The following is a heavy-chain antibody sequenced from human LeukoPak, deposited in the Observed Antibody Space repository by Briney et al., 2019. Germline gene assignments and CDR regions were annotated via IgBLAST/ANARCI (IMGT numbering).Heavy chain of an antibody. CDR2: ISGSGGST. Sequence: GGSLRLSCAASGFTFSSYAMSWVRQAPGKGLEWVSAISGSGGSTYYADSVKGRFTISRDNSKNTLYLQMNSLRAEDTAVYYCAVRYSGSYERRPNDAFDIWGQGTMVTVSS. CDR3: AVRYSGSYERRPNDAFDI. V-gene: IGHV3-23*01. CDR1: GFTFSSYA. D-gene: IGHD1-26*01. J-gene: IGHJ3*02.